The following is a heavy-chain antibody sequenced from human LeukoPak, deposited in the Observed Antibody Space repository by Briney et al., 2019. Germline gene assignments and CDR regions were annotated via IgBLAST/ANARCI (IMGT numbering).Heavy chain of an antibody. D-gene: IGHD2-2*01. Sequence: PGGSLRLSCAASGFTFSSYGMHWVRQAPGKGLEWVAFIRYDGSNKYYADSVNGRFTISRDNSKNTLYLQMNSLRAEDTAVYYCAKDHEDCSSTSCYWGFDYWGQGTLVTVSS. V-gene: IGHV3-30*02. J-gene: IGHJ4*02. CDR3: AKDHEDCSSTSCYWGFDY. CDR2: IRYDGSNK. CDR1: GFTFSSYG.